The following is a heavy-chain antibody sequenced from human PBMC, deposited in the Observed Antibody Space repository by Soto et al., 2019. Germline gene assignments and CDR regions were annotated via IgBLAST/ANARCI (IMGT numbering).Heavy chain of an antibody. CDR3: ASGDRWRKYYYYYYGMDV. CDR2: IIPIFGTA. Sequence: GASVKVSCKASGGTFSSYAISWVRQAPGQGLEWMGGIIPIFGTANYAQKFQGRVTITADKSTSTAYMELSSLRSEDMAVYYCASGDRWRKYYYYYYGMDVWGQGTTVTVSS. D-gene: IGHD2-8*02. V-gene: IGHV1-69*06. J-gene: IGHJ6*02. CDR1: GGTFSSYA.